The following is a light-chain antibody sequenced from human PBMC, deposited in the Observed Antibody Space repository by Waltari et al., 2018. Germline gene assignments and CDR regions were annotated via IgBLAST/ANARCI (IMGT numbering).Light chain of an antibody. CDR1: QSVLYSSNNKNY. Sequence: DIVMTQSPDSLAVSLGERATINCRSSQSVLYSSNNKNYLAWYQQKPGQPPKLLIYWASTRASWVPDRFSGSGSVTDFTLTISSLQTEDVAVYYCQQYHSTPLTFGGGTKVEIK. CDR2: WAS. CDR3: QQYHSTPLT. V-gene: IGKV4-1*01. J-gene: IGKJ4*01.